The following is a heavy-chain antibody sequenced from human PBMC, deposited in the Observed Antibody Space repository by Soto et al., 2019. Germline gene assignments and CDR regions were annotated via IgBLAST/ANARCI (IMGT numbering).Heavy chain of an antibody. V-gene: IGHV4-34*01. Sequence: SETLSLTCAVYGGSFSGYYWSWIRQPPGKGLEWIGEINHSGSTNYNPSLKSRVTISVDTSKNQFSLKLSSVTAADTAVYYCARGRGEVLWDSSGYLNYWGQGTLVTVSS. CDR1: GGSFSGYY. CDR3: ARGRGEVLWDSSGYLNY. J-gene: IGHJ4*02. CDR2: INHSGST. D-gene: IGHD3-22*01.